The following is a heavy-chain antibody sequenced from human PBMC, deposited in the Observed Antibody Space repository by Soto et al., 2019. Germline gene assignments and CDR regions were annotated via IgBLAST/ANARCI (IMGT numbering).Heavy chain of an antibody. Sequence: LRLSCAASGFTFSSYGMHWVRQAPGKGLEWVAVISYDGSNKYYADSVKGRFTISRDNSKNTLYLQMNSLRAEDTAVYYCAKDHVSYYYYGMDVWGQGTTVTVSS. J-gene: IGHJ6*02. CDR1: GFTFSSYG. CDR3: AKDHVSYYYYGMDV. CDR2: ISYDGSNK. V-gene: IGHV3-30*18.